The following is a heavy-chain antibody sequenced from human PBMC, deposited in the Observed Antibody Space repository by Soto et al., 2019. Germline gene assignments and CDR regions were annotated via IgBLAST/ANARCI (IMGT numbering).Heavy chain of an antibody. V-gene: IGHV1-3*01. J-gene: IGHJ6*02. CDR2: INAGNGNT. Sequence: ASVKVSCKASGYTFTSYAMHWVRQAPGQRLEWMGRINAGNGNTKYSQKFQGRVTITRDTSASTAYMELSSLRSEDTAVYYCAREQEVVPAAIPYYYYGMDVWGQGTTVTVSS. CDR1: GYTFTSYA. CDR3: AREQEVVPAAIPYYYYGMDV. D-gene: IGHD2-2*01.